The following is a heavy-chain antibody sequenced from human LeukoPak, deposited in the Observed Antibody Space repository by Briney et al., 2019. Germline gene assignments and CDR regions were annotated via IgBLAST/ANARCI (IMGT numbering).Heavy chain of an antibody. D-gene: IGHD2-2*01. Sequence: SVTVSCKASGGTFSSYTISWVRQAPGQGLEWMGRIIPILGIANYAQKFQGRVTITADKSTSTAYMELSSLRAEDTAVYYCAREVVRYRNAFDIWGQGTMVTVSS. CDR3: AREVVRYRNAFDI. CDR2: IIPILGIA. CDR1: GGTFSSYT. V-gene: IGHV1-69*04. J-gene: IGHJ3*02.